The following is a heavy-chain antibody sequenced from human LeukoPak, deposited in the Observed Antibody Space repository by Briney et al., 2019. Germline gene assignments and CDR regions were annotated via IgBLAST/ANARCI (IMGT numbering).Heavy chain of an antibody. V-gene: IGHV3-30*18. CDR2: ISYDGSNK. J-gene: IGHJ6*03. CDR3: AKSWESSSVMYYYYMDV. CDR1: GFTFSSYG. Sequence: GGSLRLSCAASGFTFSSYGMHWVRQAPGKGLEWVAVISYDGSNKYYADSAKGRFTISRDNSKNTLYLQMNSLRAEDTAVYYCAKSWESSSVMYYYYMDVWGKGTTVTVSS. D-gene: IGHD6-19*01.